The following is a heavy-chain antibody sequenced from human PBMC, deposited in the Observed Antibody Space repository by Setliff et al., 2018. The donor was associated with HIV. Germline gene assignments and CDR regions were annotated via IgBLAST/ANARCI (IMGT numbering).Heavy chain of an antibody. J-gene: IGHJ6*03. D-gene: IGHD6-19*01. V-gene: IGHV5-51*01. Sequence: GESLKISCQCSGYSFTSYWIGWVRQMPGKGLEWMVIIYPGDSDTKYSPSFQGQVTISADKSISTAYLQWSSLKASDTAMYYCASHSGSSGWYFSDGYYMDVWGKGTTVTVSS. CDR1: GYSFTSYW. CDR3: ASHSGSSGWYFSDGYYMDV. CDR2: IYPGDSDT.